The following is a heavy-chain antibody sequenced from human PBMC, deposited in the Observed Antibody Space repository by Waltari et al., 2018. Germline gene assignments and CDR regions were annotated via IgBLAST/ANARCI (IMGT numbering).Heavy chain of an antibody. D-gene: IGHD3-10*01. V-gene: IGHV3-7*03. Sequence: EVQLVESGGGLVQPGGSLRLPCEVADFTFSTYWVTWVRQASGRGLEWVANINYEGSEKNYVDSVKGRFSISRDNARNSLYLQMNSLRAEDTAVYYCATYRWLGYWGQGTLVTVSS. CDR3: ATYRWLGY. J-gene: IGHJ4*02. CDR1: DFTFSTYW. CDR2: INYEGSEK.